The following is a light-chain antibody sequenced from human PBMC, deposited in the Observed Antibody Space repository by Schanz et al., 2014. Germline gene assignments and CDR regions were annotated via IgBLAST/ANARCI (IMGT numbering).Light chain of an antibody. CDR2: RAS. Sequence: DIQLTQSPSTLSASVGDRVTLTCRASQSISGWLAWYQQKPGKAPNLLIYRASTLQSGVPSRFSGSGSGTYFTFTISSLQPEDVATYYCQQYEIHRTFGVGTKVEIK. CDR1: QSISGW. J-gene: IGKJ4*01. CDR3: QQYEIHRT. V-gene: IGKV1-5*03.